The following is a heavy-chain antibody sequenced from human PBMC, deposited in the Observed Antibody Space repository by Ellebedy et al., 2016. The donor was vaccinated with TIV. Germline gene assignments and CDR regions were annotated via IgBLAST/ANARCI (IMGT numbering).Heavy chain of an antibody. V-gene: IGHV3-21*06. CDR2: ISASGSYI. D-gene: IGHD7-27*01. CDR3: SRDLTGDGYYYGMDV. J-gene: IGHJ6*02. Sequence: GESLKISCAASGFTFIIYGMNWVRQAPGKGLEWVSSISASGSYIYYADSVKGRFIISRDNAKHSLYLQMSSLRAGDTAVYYCSRDLTGDGYYYGMDVWGQGTTVTVSS. CDR1: GFTFIIYG.